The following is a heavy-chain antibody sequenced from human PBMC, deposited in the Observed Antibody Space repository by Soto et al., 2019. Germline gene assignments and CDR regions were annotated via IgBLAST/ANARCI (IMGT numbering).Heavy chain of an antibody. Sequence: SETLSLTCTVSGGSISSSSYYWGWIRQPPGKGLEWIGSIYYSGSTYYNPSLKSRVTISVDTSKNQFSLKLSSVTAADTAVYYCATIGYCSSTSCLGSDYWGQGTLVTVSS. CDR3: ATIGYCSSTSCLGSDY. D-gene: IGHD2-2*01. CDR1: GGSISSSSYY. CDR2: IYYSGST. V-gene: IGHV4-39*01. J-gene: IGHJ4*02.